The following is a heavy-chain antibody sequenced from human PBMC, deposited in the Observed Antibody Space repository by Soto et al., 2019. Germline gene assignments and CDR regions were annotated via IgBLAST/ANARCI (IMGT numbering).Heavy chain of an antibody. CDR1: GGSISSGDYY. CDR3: AAYVVPTAIGMGYFVP. Sequence: QVQLQESGPGLVKPSQTLSLTCTVSGGSISSGDYYWSWIRQPPGKGLEWIGYIYHTGINFYNPYIKSRVTVSVDTSKNQRSLKLKSVTAADTAVYYCAAYVVPTAIGMGYFVPWGQGTLVTVSS. J-gene: IGHJ5*02. CDR2: IYHTGIN. V-gene: IGHV4-30-4*01. D-gene: IGHD2-21*02.